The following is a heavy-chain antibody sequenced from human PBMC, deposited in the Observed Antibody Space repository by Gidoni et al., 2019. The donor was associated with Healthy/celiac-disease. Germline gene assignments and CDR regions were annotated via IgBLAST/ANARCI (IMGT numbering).Heavy chain of an antibody. V-gene: IGHV2-5*02. J-gene: IGHJ4*02. CDR3: AHSRVAVRPLYYFDY. D-gene: IGHD6-6*01. CDR2: IYWDDDR. CDR1: GFSLSTSGVG. Sequence: QITLKESGPTLVKPTQTLTLTCTFSGFSLSTSGVGVGWIRQPPGKALEWLALIYWDDDRRYSPSLKSRLTITKDTSKNQVVLTMTNMDPVDTATYYCAHSRVAVRPLYYFDYWGQGTLVTVSS.